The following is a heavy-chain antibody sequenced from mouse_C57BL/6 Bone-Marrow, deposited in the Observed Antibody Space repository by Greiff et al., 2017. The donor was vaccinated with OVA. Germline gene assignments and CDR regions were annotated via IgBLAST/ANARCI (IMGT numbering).Heavy chain of an antibody. CDR1: GYTFTSYW. CDR3: ARSGIQAWFAY. V-gene: IGHV1-64*01. Sequence: QVQLQQPGAELVKPGASVKVSCKASGYTFTSYWMHWVKQRPGQGLEWIGMIHPNSGSTNYNEKFKSKATLTVDKSSSTAYMQLSSLTSEDSAVYYCARSGIQAWFAYGGQGTLVTVSA. J-gene: IGHJ3*01. D-gene: IGHD3-1*01. CDR2: IHPNSGST.